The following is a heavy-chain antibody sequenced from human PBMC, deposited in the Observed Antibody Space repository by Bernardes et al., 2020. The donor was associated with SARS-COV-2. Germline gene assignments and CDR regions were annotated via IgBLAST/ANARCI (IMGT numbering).Heavy chain of an antibody. V-gene: IGHV1-69*13. J-gene: IGHJ5*02. CDR2: IIASIGST. CDR3: ARGPIGASPGIWFDP. D-gene: IGHD1-26*01. Sequence: SVKVSCKASGYTFTTYVFSWVRQAPGQGLEWMGRIIASIGSTNYAQNFQGRVTITADESSSTAYMELSSLRSQDTALYYCARGPIGASPGIWFDPWGQGTLVTVTS. CDR1: GYTFTTYV.